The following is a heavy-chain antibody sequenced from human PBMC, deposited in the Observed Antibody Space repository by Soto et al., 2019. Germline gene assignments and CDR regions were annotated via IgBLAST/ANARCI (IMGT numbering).Heavy chain of an antibody. Sequence: GGSLRLSCAASGFTFSSYSMNWVRQAPGKGLEWVSSISSSSSYIYYADSVKGRFTISRDNAKNSLYLQMNSLRAEDTAVYYCAREKAPDAVAGTRGWFDSWGQGTLVTVSS. CDR1: GFTFSSYS. CDR3: AREKAPDAVAGTRGWFDS. CDR2: ISSSSSYI. V-gene: IGHV3-21*01. J-gene: IGHJ5*01. D-gene: IGHD6-19*01.